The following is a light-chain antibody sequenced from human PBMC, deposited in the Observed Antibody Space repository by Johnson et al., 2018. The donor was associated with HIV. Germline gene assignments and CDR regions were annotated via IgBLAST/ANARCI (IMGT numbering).Light chain of an antibody. CDR3: GTWDSSRSSGLYV. J-gene: IGLJ1*01. Sequence: QSVLTQPPSVSAAPGQRVTISCSGSSSNIGDNYVSWYQQLPGTAPKLLIYENNKRPSGIPDRFSGSKSGTSATRGITGLQTGDEADYYCGTWDSSRSSGLYVFGTGTEVTVL. V-gene: IGLV1-51*02. CDR1: SSNIGDNY. CDR2: ENN.